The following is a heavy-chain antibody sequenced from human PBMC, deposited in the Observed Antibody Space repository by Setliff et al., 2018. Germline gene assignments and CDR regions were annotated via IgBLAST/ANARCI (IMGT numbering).Heavy chain of an antibody. V-gene: IGHV5-51*01. Sequence: PGESLKISCKTFGYTFTNFWIGWVRQMPGKGLEWMGIIYPSDSDTRYSPSFQGQVTISADKSISTAYLQWSSLKASDTAIYYCARDDTAGGGDYWGQGTLVTVSS. CDR2: IYPSDSDT. D-gene: IGHD3-16*01. CDR1: GYTFTNFW. CDR3: ARDDTAGGGDY. J-gene: IGHJ4*02.